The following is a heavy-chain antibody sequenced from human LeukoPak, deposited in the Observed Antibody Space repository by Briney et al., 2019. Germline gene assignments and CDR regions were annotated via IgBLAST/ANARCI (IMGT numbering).Heavy chain of an antibody. J-gene: IGHJ4*02. D-gene: IGHD6-13*01. Sequence: PSETLSLTCAVYGGSFSGYYWSWIRQPPGKGLEWIGEINHSGSTNYNPSLKSRVTISVDTSKNQFSLKLSSVTAADTAVYYCARGRTAAVGPFDYWGQGTLVTVSS. CDR1: GGSFSGYY. CDR2: INHSGST. V-gene: IGHV4-34*01. CDR3: ARGRTAAVGPFDY.